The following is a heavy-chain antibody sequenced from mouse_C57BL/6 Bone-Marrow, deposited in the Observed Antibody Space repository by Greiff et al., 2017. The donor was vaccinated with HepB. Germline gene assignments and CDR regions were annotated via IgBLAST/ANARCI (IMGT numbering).Heavy chain of an antibody. CDR3: ARRTTVVADYFDY. CDR1: GYAFTNYL. V-gene: IGHV1-54*01. D-gene: IGHD1-1*01. J-gene: IGHJ2*01. Sequence: VKLQESGAELVRPGTSVKVSCKASGYAFTNYLIEWVKQRPGQGLEWIGVINPGSGGTNYNEKFKGKATLTADKSSSTAYMQLSSLTSEDSAVYFCARRTTVVADYFDYWGQGTTLTVSS. CDR2: INPGSGGT.